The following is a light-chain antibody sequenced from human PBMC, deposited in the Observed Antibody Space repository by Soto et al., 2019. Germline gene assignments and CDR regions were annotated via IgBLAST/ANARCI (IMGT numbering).Light chain of an antibody. CDR1: QSVSSSY. J-gene: IGKJ1*01. CDR3: QQYASSPRT. V-gene: IGKV3-20*01. Sequence: EIVLTQSPGTLSLSPRERATLSCRASQSVSSSYLAWYQQKPGQAPRLLIYGISSRATGIPDRFSGRGSGTGFTLTISRLEPEDFAVYYCQQYASSPRTFGQGTKVDI. CDR2: GIS.